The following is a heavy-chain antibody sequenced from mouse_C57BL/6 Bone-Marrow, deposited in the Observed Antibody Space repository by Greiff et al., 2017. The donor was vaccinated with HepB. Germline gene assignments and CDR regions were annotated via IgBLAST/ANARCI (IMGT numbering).Heavy chain of an antibody. J-gene: IGHJ2*01. D-gene: IGHD1-1*01. CDR2: IDPKRGGT. CDR1: GYTFTSYW. Sequence: QVQLQQPGAELVKPGASVKLSCKASGYTFTSYWMHWVKQRPGRGLEWIGRIDPKRGGTNYNEKFKSKATLTVDKPSSTAYMQLSSLTSEDSAVSYGGRERLIYYYGSSSFGYWGQVTTLTVSS. V-gene: IGHV1-72*01. CDR3: GRERLIYYYGSSSFGY.